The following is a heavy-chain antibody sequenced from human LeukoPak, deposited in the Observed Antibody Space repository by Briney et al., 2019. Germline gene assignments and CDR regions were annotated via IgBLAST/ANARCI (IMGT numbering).Heavy chain of an antibody. J-gene: IGHJ4*02. CDR3: ALIPYYDILTGSAYYFDY. CDR1: GFTFSSYS. D-gene: IGHD3-9*01. V-gene: IGHV3-21*01. Sequence: SGESLRLSCAASGFTFSSYSMNWVRQAPGKGLEWVSSISSSNSYLYYADSVRGRFTISRDNAKNSLYLQMNSLRAEDTAVYYCALIPYYDILTGSAYYFDYWGQGTLVTVSS. CDR2: ISSSNSYL.